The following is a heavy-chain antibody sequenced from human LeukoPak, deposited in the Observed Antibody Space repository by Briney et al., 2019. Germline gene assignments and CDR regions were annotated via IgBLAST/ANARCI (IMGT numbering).Heavy chain of an antibody. CDR3: ARDPIAVAGADPYYYYGMDV. J-gene: IGHJ6*02. CDR2: INPNSGGT. CDR1: GYTFTVYY. V-gene: IGHV1-2*02. Sequence: GASVKVSCKSSGYTFTVYYMHWVRQAPGQGLEWMGWINPNSGGTNYAQKFQGRVTMTRDTSISTAYMELRRLRSDDTAVYYCARDPIAVAGADPYYYYGMDVWGQGTTVTVSS. D-gene: IGHD6-19*01.